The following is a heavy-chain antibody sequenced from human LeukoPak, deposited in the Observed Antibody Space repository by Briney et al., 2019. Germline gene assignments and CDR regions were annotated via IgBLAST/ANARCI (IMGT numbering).Heavy chain of an antibody. D-gene: IGHD4-17*01. Sequence: ASVKVSCKAAGYSFTNYAIQWVRQAPGQRLEWMGWINAGNGKTKYSQKFQGRVTITRHTSATTAYMELSGLRSEDTAVYYCARAIWTSTVTTYYLDYWGQGTLVTVSS. J-gene: IGHJ4*02. CDR3: ARAIWTSTVTTYYLDY. V-gene: IGHV1-3*01. CDR2: INAGNGKT. CDR1: GYSFTNYA.